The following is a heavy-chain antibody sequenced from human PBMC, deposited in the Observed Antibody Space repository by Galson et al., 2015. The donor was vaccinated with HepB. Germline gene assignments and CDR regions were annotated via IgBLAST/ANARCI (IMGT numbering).Heavy chain of an antibody. J-gene: IGHJ5*02. CDR2: INAGNGNT. D-gene: IGHD2-2*01. Sequence: SVKASCKASGYTFTSYAMHWVRQAPGQRLEWMGWINAGNGNTKYSQKFQGRVTITRDTSASTAYMELSSLRSEDTAVYYCARDIVVVPAPLGWFDPWGQGTLVTVSS. CDR1: GYTFTSYA. CDR3: ARDIVVVPAPLGWFDP. V-gene: IGHV1-3*01.